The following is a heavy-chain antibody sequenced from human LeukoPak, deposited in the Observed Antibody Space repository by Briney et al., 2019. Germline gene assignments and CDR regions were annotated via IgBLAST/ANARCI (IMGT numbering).Heavy chain of an antibody. J-gene: IGHJ6*02. CDR2: ISWNSGSI. CDR3: ARYYDFWSGYLPMASYYYYGMDV. V-gene: IGHV3-9*01. Sequence: GGSLRLSCAASGFTFDDYAMHWVRQAPGKGLEWVSGISWNSGSIGYADSVKGRFTISRDNAKNSLYLQMNSLRAEDTALYYCARYYDFWSGYLPMASYYYYGMDVWGQGTTVTVSS. D-gene: IGHD3-3*01. CDR1: GFTFDDYA.